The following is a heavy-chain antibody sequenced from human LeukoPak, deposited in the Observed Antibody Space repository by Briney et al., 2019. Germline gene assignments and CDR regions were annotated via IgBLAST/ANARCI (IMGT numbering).Heavy chain of an antibody. J-gene: IGHJ4*02. CDR2: ISVSGGST. Sequence: GGSLRLSCTVSGFTVSSNSMSWVRQAPGKGLEWVSAISVSGGSTYYADSVKGRFTISRDNSKNTLYPQMNSLRAEETAVYYCAKERSRGGDCLDYWGQGTLVTVSS. D-gene: IGHD2-21*02. V-gene: IGHV3-23*01. CDR1: GFTVSSNS. CDR3: AKERSRGGDCLDY.